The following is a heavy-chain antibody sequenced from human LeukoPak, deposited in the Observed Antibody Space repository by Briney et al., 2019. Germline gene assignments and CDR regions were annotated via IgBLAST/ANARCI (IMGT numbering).Heavy chain of an antibody. D-gene: IGHD3-9*01. Sequence: GGSLRLSCAASGFTFSDYYMSWIRQAPGKGLEWVSYISSSGSTIYYAASVKGRFTISRDNAKKSLYLQMNSLRAEDTAVYYCARNMRDWCPDYWGQGTLVTVSS. CDR1: GFTFSDYY. CDR3: ARNMRDWCPDY. J-gene: IGHJ4*02. CDR2: ISSSGSTI. V-gene: IGHV3-11*01.